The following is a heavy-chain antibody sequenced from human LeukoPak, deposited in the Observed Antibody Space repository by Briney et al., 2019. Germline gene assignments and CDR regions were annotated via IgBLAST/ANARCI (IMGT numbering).Heavy chain of an antibody. Sequence: SETLSLTCTVSGGSINSYYWSWIRQPPGKGLEWIGYISYSGSTNYSPSLKSRVTISEDTSKNQFYLKLNSVTAADTAVYYCARDLGITGYYPFDYWGQGILVTVSS. D-gene: IGHD3-9*01. J-gene: IGHJ4*02. V-gene: IGHV4-59*01. CDR1: GGSINSYY. CDR3: ARDLGITGYYPFDY. CDR2: ISYSGST.